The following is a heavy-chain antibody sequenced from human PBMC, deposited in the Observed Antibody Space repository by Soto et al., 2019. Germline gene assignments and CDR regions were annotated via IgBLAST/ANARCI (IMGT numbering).Heavy chain of an antibody. CDR1: GFTFSSYG. CDR3: ARGRYGMDV. J-gene: IGHJ6*02. CDR2: IWSDGSNK. Sequence: GGSLRLSCAASGFTFSSYGMHWVRQAPGKGLEWVAVIWSDGSNKYYADSVKGRFTISRDNSKNRLYLQMNSLRIEDTAVYNCARGRYGMDVWGRGTTVTVSS. V-gene: IGHV3-33*01.